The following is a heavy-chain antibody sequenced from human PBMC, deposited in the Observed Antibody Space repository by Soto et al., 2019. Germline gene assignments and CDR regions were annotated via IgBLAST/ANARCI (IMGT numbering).Heavy chain of an antibody. J-gene: IGHJ4*02. V-gene: IGHV3-33*01. CDR1: GFTFSSYG. CDR3: AREPALLWFGELTRSFDY. Sequence: QVQLVESGGGVVQPGRSLRLSCAASGFTFSSYGMHWVRQAPGKGLEWVAVIWYDGSNKYYADSVKGRFTISRDNSKNKLYLQMHSLSTGDTAVYYCAREPALLWFGELTRSFDYWGQGTLVTVSS. CDR2: IWYDGSNK. D-gene: IGHD3-10*01.